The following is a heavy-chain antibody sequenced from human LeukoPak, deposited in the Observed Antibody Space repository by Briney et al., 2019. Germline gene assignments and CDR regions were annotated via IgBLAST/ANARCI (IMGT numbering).Heavy chain of an antibody. D-gene: IGHD6-6*01. Sequence: SQTLSLTCAISGDSVSSNSAAWSWIRQSPSRGLEWLGKTYYRSKWYNDYAVSVKSRITINPVTSKNQFSLQLNSVTPEDTAVYYCARYKSGGIAARPNDAFDIWGQGTMVTVSS. V-gene: IGHV6-1*01. J-gene: IGHJ3*02. CDR3: ARYKSGGIAARPNDAFDI. CDR1: GDSVSSNSAA. CDR2: TYYRSKWYN.